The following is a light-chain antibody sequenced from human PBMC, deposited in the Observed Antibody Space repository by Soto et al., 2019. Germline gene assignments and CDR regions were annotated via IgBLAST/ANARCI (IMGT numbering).Light chain of an antibody. CDR1: QSVSNS. V-gene: IGKV3-11*01. CDR2: DAS. CDR3: QQRSNWPGT. Sequence: EIVLTHSPATLSLSPGERSTLPCRASQSVSNSLAWYQQKPGQAPRLLIYDASNRATGVPARFSGSGSGTDFTLTISSLEPEDFAVYYCQQRSNWPGTFGQGTKVDIK. J-gene: IGKJ1*01.